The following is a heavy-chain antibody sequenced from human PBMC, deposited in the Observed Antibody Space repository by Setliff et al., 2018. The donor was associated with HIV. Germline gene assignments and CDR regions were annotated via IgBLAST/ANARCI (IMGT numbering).Heavy chain of an antibody. V-gene: IGHV3-15*01. CDR2: IKSESDGGTT. D-gene: IGHD3-22*01. Sequence: PGGSLRLSCAGSGFTFSYAAMGWVRQAPGKGLEWVGRIKSESDGGTTDYAAPVKGRFTISRDDSKMTLYLQMDSLKIEDTALYYCTHKIYSSCYDSAFDLWGQGTMVTVSS. CDR1: GFTFSYAA. J-gene: IGHJ3*01. CDR3: THKIYSSCYDSAFDL.